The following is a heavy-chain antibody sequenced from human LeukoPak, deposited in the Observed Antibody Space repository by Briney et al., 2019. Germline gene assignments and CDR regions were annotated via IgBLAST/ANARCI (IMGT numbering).Heavy chain of an antibody. V-gene: IGHV4-61*01. D-gene: IGHD2-15*01. J-gene: IGHJ4*02. CDR1: GGSVSSGSYY. CDR2: IYYSGST. CDR3: ARDLGGGTTDY. Sequence: SETLSFTCTVSGGSVSSGSYYWSWIRQPPGKGLEWIGYIYYSGSTNYNPSLKSRVTISVDTSKNQFSLKLSSVTAADTAVYYCARDLGGGTTDYWGQGTLVTVSS.